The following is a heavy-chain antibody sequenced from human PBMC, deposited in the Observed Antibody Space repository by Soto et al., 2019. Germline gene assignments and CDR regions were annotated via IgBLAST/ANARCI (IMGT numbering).Heavy chain of an antibody. CDR3: ARPHTMVRGVRTRSWFDP. D-gene: IGHD3-10*01. J-gene: IGHJ5*02. CDR1: GGSISSGGYS. CDR2: IYHSGST. V-gene: IGHV4-30-2*03. Sequence: SETLSLTCAVSGGSISSGGYSWSWIRQPPGKGLEWIGYIYHSGSTYYNPSLKSRVTISVDTSKNQFSLKLSSVTAADTAVYYCARPHTMVRGVRTRSWFDPWGQGTLVTVSS.